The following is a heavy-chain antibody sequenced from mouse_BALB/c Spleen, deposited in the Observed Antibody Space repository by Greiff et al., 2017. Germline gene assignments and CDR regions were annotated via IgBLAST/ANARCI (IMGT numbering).Heavy chain of an antibody. Sequence: EVQGVESGGGLVQPGGSRKLSCAASGFTFSDYGMAWVRQAPGKGPEWVAFISNLAYSIYYADTVTGRFTISRENAKNTLYLEMSSLRSEDTAMYYCARALGRYYYAMDYWGQGTSVTVSS. CDR2: ISNLAYSI. V-gene: IGHV5-15*02. CDR1: GFTFSDYG. D-gene: IGHD4-1*01. CDR3: ARALGRYYYAMDY. J-gene: IGHJ4*01.